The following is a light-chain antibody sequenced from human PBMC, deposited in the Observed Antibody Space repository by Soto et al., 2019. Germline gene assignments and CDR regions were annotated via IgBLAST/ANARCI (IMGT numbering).Light chain of an antibody. CDR1: QSVNSY. V-gene: IGKV3-11*01. CDR3: QHRSNWPAT. Sequence: EIVLTQSPATLSLSPGERATLSCRASQSVNSYLDWYQQKPGQAPRLLIYEGSKRATGIPARFSGSGSGTDFTLTISSLEPEDFAVYYCQHRSNWPATFGQGTKV. CDR2: EGS. J-gene: IGKJ1*01.